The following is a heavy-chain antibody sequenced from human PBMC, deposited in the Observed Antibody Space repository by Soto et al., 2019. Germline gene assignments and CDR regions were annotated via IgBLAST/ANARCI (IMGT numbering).Heavy chain of an antibody. J-gene: IGHJ6*02. CDR1: GGSFSSYA. CDR2: IIPIFGTA. D-gene: IGHD3-22*01. CDR3: ARGDLYYYDSSGYYKPGAMYYYGMDV. V-gene: IGHV1-69*13. Sequence: GASVKVSCEACGGSFSSYAISWVRQAPGQGLEWMGGIIPIFGTANYAQKFQGRVTITADESTSTAYMELSSLRSEDTAVYYCARGDLYYYDSSGYYKPGAMYYYGMDVWGQGTTVTVSS.